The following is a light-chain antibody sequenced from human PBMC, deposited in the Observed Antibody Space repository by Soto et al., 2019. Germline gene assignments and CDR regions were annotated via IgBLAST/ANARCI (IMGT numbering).Light chain of an antibody. CDR3: MQALQTHS. CDR1: QSLRHSNGYYY. J-gene: IGKJ2*01. CDR2: YGS. Sequence: DILMTQSPLSLPVTPGEPASISCRSSQSLRHSNGYYYLDWYLQKPGQSPQLLIYYGSNRASGVPDRFSGSGSGTDIVLKISRVEAEDVGVYYCMQALQTHSFGQGTKLEL. V-gene: IGKV2-28*01.